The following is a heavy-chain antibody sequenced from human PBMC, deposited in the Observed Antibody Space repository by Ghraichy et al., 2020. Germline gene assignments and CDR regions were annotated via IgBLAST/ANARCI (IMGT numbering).Heavy chain of an antibody. J-gene: IGHJ4*02. D-gene: IGHD3-16*01. V-gene: IGHV3-7*03. CDR3: ARNTARIPGDYFDF. CDR2: IKGDGSET. CDR1: GFTFSTYW. Sequence: GGSLRLSCAASGFTFSTYWMSWIRQAPGRELEWLGSIKGDGSETSYVDSVKGRFTISGDNAKRSLYLQVDSLRAEDTAVYYCARNTARIPGDYFDFWGQGPLVTVSS.